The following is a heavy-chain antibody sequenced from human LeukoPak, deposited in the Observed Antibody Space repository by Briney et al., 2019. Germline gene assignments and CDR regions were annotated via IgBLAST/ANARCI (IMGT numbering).Heavy chain of an antibody. CDR3: AKDGSNWGFRSAFDI. Sequence: GGSLRLSCAASGFTFSSYGMHWVRQAPGKGLAWVAFIRYDGSNKYYADSVKGRFTISRDNSKNTLYLQMNSLRAEDTAVYYCAKDGSNWGFRSAFDIWGQGTMVTVSS. J-gene: IGHJ3*02. CDR1: GFTFSSYG. CDR2: IRYDGSNK. D-gene: IGHD7-27*01. V-gene: IGHV3-30*02.